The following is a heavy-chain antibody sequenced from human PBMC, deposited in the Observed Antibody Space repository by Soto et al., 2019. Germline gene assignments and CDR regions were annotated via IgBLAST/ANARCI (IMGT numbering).Heavy chain of an antibody. Sequence: EVQLLESWGGFVQPGGSLRLSCAASGFTFSSYAMSWVRQAPGKGLEWVSAISCSGGSTYYADSVKGRFTISRDNCKNTLYLQMNSLRAEDTAVYDCAKDEYSSSLYYYYYMDVWGKGTTVTVSS. D-gene: IGHD6-6*01. J-gene: IGHJ6*03. V-gene: IGHV3-23*01. CDR2: ISCSGGST. CDR3: AKDEYSSSLYYYYYMDV. CDR1: GFTFSSYA.